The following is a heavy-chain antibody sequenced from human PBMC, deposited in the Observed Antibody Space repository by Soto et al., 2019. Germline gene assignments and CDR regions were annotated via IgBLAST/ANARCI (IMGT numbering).Heavy chain of an antibody. Sequence: SETLCLTCAVXGGSFSGYYWSWIRQPPGKGLEWIGEINHSGSTNYNPSLKSRVTISVDTSKNQFSLKLSSVTAADTAVYYCARAPGXWYEDYYYVMDVWGQGTTVT. CDR1: GGSFSGYY. V-gene: IGHV4-34*01. J-gene: IGHJ6*02. CDR3: ARAPGXWYEDYYYVMDV. CDR2: INHSGST. D-gene: IGHD6-19*01.